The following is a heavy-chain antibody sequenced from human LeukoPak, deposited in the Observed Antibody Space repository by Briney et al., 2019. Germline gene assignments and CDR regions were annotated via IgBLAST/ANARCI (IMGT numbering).Heavy chain of an antibody. V-gene: IGHV3-74*01. CDR1: GFTSSSYW. Sequence: QTGGSLRLSCAASGFTSSSYWMHWVRHAQGKGLVWVSRISTDGSRTGYADSVKGRFTISRDNAKNSLYLQMNSLRAEDTAVYYCARSVLVADPPLPSVYWGQGTLVTVSS. CDR2: ISTDGSRT. CDR3: ARSVLVADPPLPSVY. J-gene: IGHJ4*02. D-gene: IGHD5-12*01.